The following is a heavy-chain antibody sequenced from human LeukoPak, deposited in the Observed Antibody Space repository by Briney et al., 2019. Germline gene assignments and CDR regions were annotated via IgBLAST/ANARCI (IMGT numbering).Heavy chain of an antibody. Sequence: PGGSLRLSCAASGFTFSSYAMSWVRQAPGKGLEWVSAISGGGGSTYYADSVKGRFTISRDNSKNTLYLQMNSLRAEDTAVYYCAKSRIVVVTPAYFDYWGQGTLVTVSS. J-gene: IGHJ4*02. CDR1: GFTFSSYA. CDR3: AKSRIVVVTPAYFDY. V-gene: IGHV3-23*01. D-gene: IGHD2-21*02. CDR2: ISGGGGST.